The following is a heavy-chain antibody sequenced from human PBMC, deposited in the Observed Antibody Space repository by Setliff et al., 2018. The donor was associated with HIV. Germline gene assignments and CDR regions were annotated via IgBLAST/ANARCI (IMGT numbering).Heavy chain of an antibody. CDR3: ARSRPRSMDFYMGV. Sequence: SETLSLSCTVSGGSISSYYWSWIRQPPGKGLEWIGYIYYSGSTNYNPSLKSRVTVSLDTSQNQFSLNLSSVTAADTAVYYCARSRPRSMDFYMGVWGKGTTVTVSS. D-gene: IGHD2-8*01. V-gene: IGHV4-59*01. CDR1: GGSISSYY. CDR2: IYYSGST. J-gene: IGHJ6*03.